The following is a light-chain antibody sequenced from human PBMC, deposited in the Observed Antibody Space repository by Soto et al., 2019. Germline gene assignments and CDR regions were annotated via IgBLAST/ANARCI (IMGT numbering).Light chain of an antibody. V-gene: IGLV2-14*01. CDR2: EVS. Sequence: QSVLTQPASVSGSPGQSITISCTGTSXDVGGYNYVSWYQQHPGKAPKLMIYEVSNRPSGVSNRFSGSKPGNTASLTISGLQAEDEADYYCSSYTSSSFVVFGGGTK. CDR1: SXDVGGYNY. J-gene: IGLJ2*01. CDR3: SSYTSSSFVV.